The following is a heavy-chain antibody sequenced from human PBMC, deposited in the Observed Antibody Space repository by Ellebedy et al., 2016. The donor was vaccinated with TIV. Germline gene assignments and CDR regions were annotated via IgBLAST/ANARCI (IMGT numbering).Heavy chain of an antibody. J-gene: IGHJ1*01. V-gene: IGHV3-15*01. CDR3: TTDGGLPLRLYQH. Sequence: GESLKISCAASGFTFSNAWMSWVRQAPGKGLEWVGRILSKTDGGTTDYAAPVKGRFTISRDDSKNTLYLQMNRLKTEDTAVYYCTTDGGLPLRLYQHWGQGTLVTVSS. CDR2: ILSKTDGGTT. CDR1: GFTFSNAW. D-gene: IGHD3-16*01.